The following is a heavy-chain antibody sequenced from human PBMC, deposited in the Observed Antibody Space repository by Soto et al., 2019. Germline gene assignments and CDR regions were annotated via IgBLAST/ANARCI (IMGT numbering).Heavy chain of an antibody. V-gene: IGHV4-31*03. CDR2: IYYSGST. Sequence: QVQLQESGPGLVKPSQTLSLTCTVSGGSISSGGYYWSWIRQHPGKGLEWIGYIYYSGSTYYNPSLKSRVTISVDTSKNQFSLKLSSVTAADTAVYYCGFGIAAAGTYGVIGSIDYWGQGTLVTVSS. CDR1: GGSISSGGYY. J-gene: IGHJ4*02. CDR3: GFGIAAAGTYGVIGSIDY. D-gene: IGHD6-13*01.